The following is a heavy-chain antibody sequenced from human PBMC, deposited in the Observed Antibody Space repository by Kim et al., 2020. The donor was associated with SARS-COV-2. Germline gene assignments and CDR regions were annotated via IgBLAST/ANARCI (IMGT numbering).Heavy chain of an antibody. CDR2: IWYDGSNK. D-gene: IGHD5-12*01. CDR1: GFTFSSYG. V-gene: IGHV3-33*01. J-gene: IGHJ4*02. CDR3: ASESGYCPFDY. Sequence: GGSLRLSCAASGFTFSSYGMHWVRQAPGKGLEWVAVIWYDGSNKYYADSVKGRFTISRDNSKNTLYLQMNSLRAEDTAVYYCASESGYCPFDYWGQGTLVTVSS.